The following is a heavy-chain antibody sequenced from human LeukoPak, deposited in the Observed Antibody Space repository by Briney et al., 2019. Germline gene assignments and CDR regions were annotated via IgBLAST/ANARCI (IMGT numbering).Heavy chain of an antibody. V-gene: IGHV4-34*01. J-gene: IGHJ6*03. CDR3: ARGRFYSNYGYYYYYYMDV. D-gene: IGHD4-11*01. CDR1: GGSFSGYY. CDR2: INHSGST. Sequence: SETLSLTCAVYGGSFSGYYWSWIRQPPGKGLEWIGEINHSGSTNYNPSLKSRVTISVDTSKNQFSLKLSSVTAADTAVYYCARGRFYSNYGYYYYYYMDVWGKGTTVTVSS.